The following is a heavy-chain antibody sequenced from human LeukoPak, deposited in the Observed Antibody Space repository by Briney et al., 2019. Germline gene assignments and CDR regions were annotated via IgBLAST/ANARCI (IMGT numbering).Heavy chain of an antibody. CDR1: GYTFTSYY. D-gene: IGHD3-22*01. V-gene: IGHV1-46*01. CDR2: INPSGGST. CDR3: ARDTPRYYYDSSGLLDY. J-gene: IGHJ4*02. Sequence: ASVKVSCKASGYTFTSYYMHWVRQAPGQGLEWMGIINPSGGSTSYAQKFQGGVTMTRDTSTSTVYMELSSLRSEDTAVYYCARDTPRYYYDSSGLLDYWGQGTLVTVSS.